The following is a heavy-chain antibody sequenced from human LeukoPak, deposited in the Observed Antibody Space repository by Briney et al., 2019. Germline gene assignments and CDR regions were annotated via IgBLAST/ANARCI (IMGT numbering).Heavy chain of an antibody. D-gene: IGHD2-21*01. CDR3: VRDATRGGDLDH. J-gene: IGHJ4*02. V-gene: IGHV3-7*01. CDR1: GFIFTDYW. Sequence: PGGCLRLSCAASGFIFTDYWMMWVRQVPGMGLEWVAQINQDGSEKYYVDSVRGRFTISRDNAKNSLDLQMNTLRVEDTAVYYCVRDATRGGDLDHWGQGTMVTVSS. CDR2: INQDGSEK.